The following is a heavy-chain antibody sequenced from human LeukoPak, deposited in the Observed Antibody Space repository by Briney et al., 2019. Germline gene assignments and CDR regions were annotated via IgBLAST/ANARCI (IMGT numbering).Heavy chain of an antibody. J-gene: IGHJ3*02. Sequence: PSETLSLTCTVSGGSISSYYWSWIRQPPGKGLEWIGYIYYSGSTNYNPSLKSRVTISVDTSKNQFSLKLCSVTAADTAVYYCARDVFGYCSSTSCYGGSPLDAFDIWGQGTMVTVFS. CDR3: ARDVFGYCSSTSCYGGSPLDAFDI. CDR2: IYYSGST. V-gene: IGHV4-59*01. CDR1: GGSISSYY. D-gene: IGHD2-2*01.